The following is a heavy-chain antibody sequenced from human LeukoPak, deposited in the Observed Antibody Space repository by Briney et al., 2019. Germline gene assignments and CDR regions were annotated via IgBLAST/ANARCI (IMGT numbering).Heavy chain of an antibody. Sequence: SETLSLTCTVSGGSISSNSNYWAWSRQPPGRGLEWIGSISYGGSTYYSPSLESRVTISVDTSKNQFSLKLSSVTAADTAVCYCARQALWFFDHWGQGTLVTVSS. J-gene: IGHJ4*02. V-gene: IGHV4-39*01. CDR2: ISYGGST. D-gene: IGHD2-21*01. CDR3: ARQALWFFDH. CDR1: GGSISSNSNY.